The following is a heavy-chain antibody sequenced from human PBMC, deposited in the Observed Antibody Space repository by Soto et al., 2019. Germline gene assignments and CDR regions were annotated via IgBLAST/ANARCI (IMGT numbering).Heavy chain of an antibody. D-gene: IGHD5-18*01. V-gene: IGHV3-23*01. CDR2: ISGSGGST. Sequence: EVQLLESGGGLVQPGGSLRLSCAASGFTFSSYAMSWVRQAPGKGLEWVSAISGSGGSTYYADSVKGRFTISRDNSKNTLYLQMNSLGAEDTAVYYCAKVIVDTAMANQGYYYYYGMDVWGQGTTVTVSS. CDR3: AKVIVDTAMANQGYYYYYGMDV. J-gene: IGHJ6*02. CDR1: GFTFSSYA.